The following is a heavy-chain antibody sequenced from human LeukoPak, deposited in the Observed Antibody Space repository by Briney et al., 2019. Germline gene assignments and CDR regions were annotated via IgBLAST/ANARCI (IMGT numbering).Heavy chain of an antibody. CDR1: GFTFSSYG. Sequence: GGSLRLSCAASGFTFSSYGMHWVRQAPGKGLEWVAVISFDGSNKFYADSVKGRFTISRDNSKNTLYLQMNSLRAEDTAVYYCAKSGTAAGDFDYWGQGTLVTVSS. V-gene: IGHV3-30*18. CDR2: ISFDGSNK. CDR3: AKSGTAAGDFDY. D-gene: IGHD6-13*01. J-gene: IGHJ4*02.